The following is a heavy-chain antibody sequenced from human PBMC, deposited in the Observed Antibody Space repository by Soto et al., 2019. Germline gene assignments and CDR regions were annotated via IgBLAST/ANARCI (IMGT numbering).Heavy chain of an antibody. Sequence: QVLLVESGGGLVKPGGSLRLSCAASGFIFSDYYMSWVRQTPGKGLEWVPYISTRSTYTNYADSVKGRFTISRDNAKNSLYLQMDSLRVEDTAVYYCARDLAWKRGKVGRYYYGMDVWGQGTTVIVSS. D-gene: IGHD1-1*01. CDR3: ARDLAWKRGKVGRYYYGMDV. CDR2: ISTRSTYT. J-gene: IGHJ6*02. V-gene: IGHV3-11*06. CDR1: GFIFSDYY.